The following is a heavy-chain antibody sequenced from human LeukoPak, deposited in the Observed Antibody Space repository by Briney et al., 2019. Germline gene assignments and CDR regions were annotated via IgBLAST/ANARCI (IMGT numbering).Heavy chain of an antibody. CDR3: ARAGYYDILTGNYKGAFDI. CDR1: GFTFSDYY. CDR2: ISSSGRTI. D-gene: IGHD3-9*01. J-gene: IGHJ3*02. Sequence: GGSLRLSCAASGFTFSDYYMSWIRQAPGKGLEWVSYISSSGRTIYYADSVKGRFTISRDNAKNSLYLQMNSLRAEDTAVYYCARAGYYDILTGNYKGAFDIWGQGTMVTVSS. V-gene: IGHV3-11*01.